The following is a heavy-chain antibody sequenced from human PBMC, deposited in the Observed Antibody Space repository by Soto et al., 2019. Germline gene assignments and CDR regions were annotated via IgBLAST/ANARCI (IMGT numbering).Heavy chain of an antibody. J-gene: IGHJ2*01. V-gene: IGHV1-69*12. CDR2: IIPIFGTV. D-gene: IGHD5-12*01. CDR1: GGTFSNYP. CDR3: ARGNHRWLQLWYFDL. Sequence: QVQLVQSGAEVKKPGSSVKVSCKASGGTFSNYPISWVRQAPGQGLEWMGGIIPIFGTVNYEQKFQGRVTITADDSTSTANMELSSLRSEDTAVYYCARGNHRWLQLWYFDLWGRGTLVTVSS.